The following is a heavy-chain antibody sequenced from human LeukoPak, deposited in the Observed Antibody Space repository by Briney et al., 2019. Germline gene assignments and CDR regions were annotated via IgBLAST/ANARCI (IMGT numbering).Heavy chain of an antibody. CDR1: GYTFTGYY. CDR3: ARGKGDIDY. CDR2: INPNSGGT. D-gene: IGHD3-16*01. V-gene: IGHV1-2*04. Sequence: VASVKVSCKAPGYTFTGYYMHWVRQAPGQGLEWMGWINPNSGGTNYAQKFQGWVTMTRDTSISTAYMELSSLRSEDTAVYYCARGKGDIDYWGQGTLVTVSS. J-gene: IGHJ4*02.